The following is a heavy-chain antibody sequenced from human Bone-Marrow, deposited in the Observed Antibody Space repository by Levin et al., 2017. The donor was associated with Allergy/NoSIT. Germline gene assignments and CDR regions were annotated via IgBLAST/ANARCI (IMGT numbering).Heavy chain of an antibody. D-gene: IGHD5-12*01. CDR2: IYHSGST. CDR3: AGQGGYSGYDSPFYDCYYMDV. V-gene: IGHV4-4*02. CDR1: GGSITSTAW. Sequence: RPSETLSLTCAVSGGSITSTAWWSWVRQSPGKGLQWIGQIYHSGSTNYNPSLQSRVTISIDKSKNQFSLRLTSVTAADTAVYYCAGQGGYSGYDSPFYDCYYMDVWGKGTTVTVSS. J-gene: IGHJ6*03.